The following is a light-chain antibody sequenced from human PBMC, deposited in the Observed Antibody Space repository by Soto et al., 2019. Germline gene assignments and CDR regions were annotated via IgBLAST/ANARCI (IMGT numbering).Light chain of an antibody. J-gene: IGLJ1*01. CDR3: SSYAGGNNV. Sequence: QSALTQPPSASGSLGQSVTISCTGTSRDVGGYNYVSWYQQHPGKAPKLMIYEVSKRPSGVPDRFSGSKSGSTASLTVSGLQAEDEADYYCSSYAGGNNVFGTGTKVTVL. CDR1: SRDVGGYNY. V-gene: IGLV2-8*01. CDR2: EVS.